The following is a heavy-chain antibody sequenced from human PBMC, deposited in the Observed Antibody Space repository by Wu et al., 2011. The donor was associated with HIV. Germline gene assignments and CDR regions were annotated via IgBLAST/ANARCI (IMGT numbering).Heavy chain of an antibody. J-gene: IGHJ4*02. V-gene: IGHV1-2*02. CDR2: INPISGDT. CDR1: GFSFTDYY. CDR3: ARDADSSGSLFDY. D-gene: IGHD3-22*01. Sequence: QVQLVQSGAEVKKPGASVKVSCEASGFSFTDYYMNWVRQAPGQGLEWVGWINPISGDTNLVQKFQGRVTLTRDTSINTAYLELSRLRSDDTAMYYCARDADSSGSLFDYWGQGTVVTVSS.